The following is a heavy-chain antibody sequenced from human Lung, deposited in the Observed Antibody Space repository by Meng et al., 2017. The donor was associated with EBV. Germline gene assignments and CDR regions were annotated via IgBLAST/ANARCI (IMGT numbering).Heavy chain of an antibody. Sequence: QAWVVHSGSELKKPGAQVKVSCKASGYTFSTYTINWVRQAHGRGLEWMGWISTNTGTPTYTQGFTGRFVFSLDTSVSTAYLQISSLKAEDTAVYYCARGGNFDPWGQGTLVTVSS. J-gene: IGHJ5*02. CDR2: ISTNTGTP. CDR3: ARGGNFDP. V-gene: IGHV7-4-1*02. CDR1: GYTFSTYT. D-gene: IGHD2/OR15-2a*01.